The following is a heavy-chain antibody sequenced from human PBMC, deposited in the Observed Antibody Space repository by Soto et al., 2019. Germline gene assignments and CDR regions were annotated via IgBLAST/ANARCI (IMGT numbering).Heavy chain of an antibody. CDR2: IIRSSSDI. Sequence: EVQLVESGGGLVKPGGSLRLSCEASGFTFSTHSINWVRQAPGKGLEWVSSIIRSSSDIYYADSVMGRFTISRDNAKNSLSLQMNSLRAEDTAVYYCARVGSDYSHSGVIDYWGQGTLVTVSS. D-gene: IGHD1-26*01. V-gene: IGHV3-21*01. CDR1: GFTFSTHS. CDR3: ARVGSDYSHSGVIDY. J-gene: IGHJ4*02.